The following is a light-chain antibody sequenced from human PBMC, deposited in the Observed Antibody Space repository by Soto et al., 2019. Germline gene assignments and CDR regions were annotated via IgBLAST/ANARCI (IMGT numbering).Light chain of an antibody. J-gene: IGLJ1*01. CDR1: SSDIGAGNN. Sequence: HSVLTQPPSVSGGPGQRVTISCTGGSSDIGAGNNVHWYQQLPGRAPKLLIYGNANRPSGVPDRFSGSKSGTSAPLAITGLQDEDEADYYCQSYENSLSAPYVFGTGTKVTVL. V-gene: IGLV1-40*01. CDR2: GNA. CDR3: QSYENSLSAPYV.